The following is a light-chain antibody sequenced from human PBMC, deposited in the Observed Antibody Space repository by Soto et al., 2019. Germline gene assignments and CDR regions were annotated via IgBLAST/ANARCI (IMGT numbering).Light chain of an antibody. J-gene: IGKJ1*01. CDR2: GAS. Sequence: EIVLTQSPGTLSLTPGERATLSCRASQSVPGNYLAWLQHKPGQAPRLLIYGASNRATDTPARFSGSGSGTDFTLTITRLEPEDFAVYYCHQYTSPPWTLGQGTRLEI. CDR3: HQYTSPPWT. V-gene: IGKV3-20*01. CDR1: QSVPGNY.